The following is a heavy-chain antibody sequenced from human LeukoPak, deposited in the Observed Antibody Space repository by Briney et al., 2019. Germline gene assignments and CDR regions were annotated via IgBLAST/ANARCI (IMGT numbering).Heavy chain of an antibody. D-gene: IGHD3-22*01. V-gene: IGHV3-23*01. CDR2: ISGSGGST. CDR3: AKDRQPYYYDSSVDY. Sequence: GGSLRLSCAASGFTFSSYGMSWVRQAPGKGLEWVSAISGSGGSTYYADSVKGRFTISRANSKNTLYLQMNSLRAEDTAVYYCAKDRQPYYYDSSVDYWGQGTLVTVSS. J-gene: IGHJ4*02. CDR1: GFTFSSYG.